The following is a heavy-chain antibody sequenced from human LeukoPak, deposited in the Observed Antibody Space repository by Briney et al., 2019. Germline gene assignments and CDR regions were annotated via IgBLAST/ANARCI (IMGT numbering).Heavy chain of an antibody. CDR2: ISYDGSNK. CDR3: ARFSKPGYGDYLYYFDY. V-gene: IGHV3-30*04. J-gene: IGHJ4*02. CDR1: GFTFSSYA. Sequence: QPGRSLRLSCAASGFTFSSYAMHWVRQAPGKGLEWVADISYDGSNKYYADSVKGRFTISRDNSKNTLYLQMNSLRAEDTAVYYCARFSKPGYGDYLYYFDYWGQGTLVTVSS. D-gene: IGHD4-17*01.